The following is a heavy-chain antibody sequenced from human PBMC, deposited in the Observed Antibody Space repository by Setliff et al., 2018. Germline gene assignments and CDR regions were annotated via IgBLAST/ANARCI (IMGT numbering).Heavy chain of an antibody. Sequence: QSGGSLRLSCAGSGFTFSSHSMNWVRQAPGKGLEWISYISSTSGTIYYADSVKGRFTISRDNAKNSLFLQMDNLRAEDTAQYFCARDSSHFIRVLDYWGQGTLVTVSS. J-gene: IGHJ4*02. D-gene: IGHD3-10*01. CDR2: ISSTSGTI. V-gene: IGHV3-48*04. CDR3: ARDSSHFIRVLDY. CDR1: GFTFSSHS.